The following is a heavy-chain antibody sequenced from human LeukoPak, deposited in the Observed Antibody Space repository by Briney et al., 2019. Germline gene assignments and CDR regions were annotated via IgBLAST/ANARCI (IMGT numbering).Heavy chain of an antibody. V-gene: IGHV1-69*13. J-gene: IGHJ4*02. CDR3: ARSSGGLRVLYVWGSYRWEGFDY. Sequence: SVKVSCKASGGTFSNYAISWVRQAPGQGLEWMGGIIPLFGSADYAQKFQGRVTFTADESTSTAYMELRSLRSDDTAVYYCARSSGGLRVLYVWGSYRWEGFDYWGQGTLVTVSS. CDR2: IIPLFGSA. CDR1: GGTFSNYA. D-gene: IGHD3-16*02.